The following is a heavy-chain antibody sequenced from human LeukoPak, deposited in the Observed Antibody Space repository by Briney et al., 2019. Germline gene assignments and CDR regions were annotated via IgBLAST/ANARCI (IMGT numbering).Heavy chain of an antibody. CDR3: ARDDYYYYGMDV. CDR1: GFTVSSNY. J-gene: IGHJ6*02. CDR2: IYSGGST. V-gene: IGHV3-66*01. Sequence: GGSLRLSCAASGFTVSSNYMSWVRQAPGKGLEWVSVIYSGGSTYYADSVKGRFTISRDNSKNTLYLQMNSLRAEDTAVYYCARDDYYYYGMDVWGQGTTVTVSS.